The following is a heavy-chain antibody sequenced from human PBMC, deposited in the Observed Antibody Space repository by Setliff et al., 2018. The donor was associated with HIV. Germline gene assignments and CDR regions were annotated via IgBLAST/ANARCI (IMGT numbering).Heavy chain of an antibody. D-gene: IGHD1-26*01. J-gene: IGHJ1*01. Sequence: GESLKISCKASGYSFTGYWIGWVRQMPGKGLELMGIMYPGDSETRYSPSFQGQVTISADKSISTAYLQWSSLKASDTAMYYCARPIASRSYGYFQHWGQGTLVTV. V-gene: IGHV5-51*01. CDR2: MYPGDSET. CDR3: ARPIASRSYGYFQH. CDR1: GYSFTGYW.